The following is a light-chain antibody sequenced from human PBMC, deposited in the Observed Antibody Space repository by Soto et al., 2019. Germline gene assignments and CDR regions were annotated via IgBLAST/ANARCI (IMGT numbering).Light chain of an antibody. J-gene: IGKJ5*01. Sequence: EIVLTQSPATLSLSPGEGATLSCRASPSVANFVAWYQQKPGQAPRLLIYGAFNRATGIPARFSGSGSGTDFTLTISSLEPEDSAVYYCQQRNIWPPVTFGHGTRLAIK. CDR1: PSVANF. CDR3: QQRNIWPPVT. CDR2: GAF. V-gene: IGKV3-11*01.